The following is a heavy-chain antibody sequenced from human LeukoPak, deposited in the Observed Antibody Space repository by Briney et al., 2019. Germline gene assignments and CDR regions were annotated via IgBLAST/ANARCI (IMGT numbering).Heavy chain of an antibody. D-gene: IGHD2-15*01. CDR1: GYTFTSYG. CDR3: ALLAYYYYYYMDV. CDR2: ISAYNGNT. V-gene: IGHV1-18*01. J-gene: IGHJ6*03. Sequence: ASVKVSCKASGYTFTSYGISWVRQAPGQGIEWMGWISAYNGNTNYAQKLQGRVTMTTDTSTSTAYMELRSLRSDDTAVYYCALLAYYYYYYMDVWGKGTTVTVSS.